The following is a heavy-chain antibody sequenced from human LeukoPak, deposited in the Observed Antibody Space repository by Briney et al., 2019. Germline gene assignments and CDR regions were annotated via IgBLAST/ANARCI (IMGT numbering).Heavy chain of an antibody. J-gene: IGHJ5*02. CDR1: GYTFTSFY. CDR3: ARASDPWLQLT. D-gene: IGHD5-24*01. V-gene: IGHV1-46*01. Sequence: ASVKVSCKAPGYTFTSFYMHWVRQAPAQGLEWMGIINPTGGSTSYAPKFQGRVTMTTDTSTSTVYMELSSLRSEDTAVYYCARASDPWLQLTWGQGTLVTVSS. CDR2: INPTGGST.